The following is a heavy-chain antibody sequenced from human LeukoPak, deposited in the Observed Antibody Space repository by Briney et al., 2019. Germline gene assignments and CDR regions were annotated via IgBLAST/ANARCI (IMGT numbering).Heavy chain of an antibody. Sequence: PGRSLRLSCAASGFTFSSYAMHWVRQAPGKGLEWVAVISYDGSNKYYADSVKGRFTISRDNSKNTLYLQMNSLRAEDTAVYYCAKDLAIVSGSYPWFDPWGQGTLVTVSS. J-gene: IGHJ5*02. CDR3: AKDLAIVSGSYPWFDP. V-gene: IGHV3-30*04. D-gene: IGHD1-26*01. CDR2: ISYDGSNK. CDR1: GFTFSSYA.